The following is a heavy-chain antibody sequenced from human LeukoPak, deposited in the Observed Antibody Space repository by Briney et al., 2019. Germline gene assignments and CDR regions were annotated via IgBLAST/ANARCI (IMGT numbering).Heavy chain of an antibody. J-gene: IGHJ4*02. V-gene: IGHV4-61*01. D-gene: IGHD3-22*01. Sequence: SETLSLTCTVSGGAVSSGSYYWSWIRQPPGKGLEWIGYIYSSGSTNSNPSLKSRVTISVDTSKNQFSLKLRSVTAADTAVYYCARGPSGYFNYWGQGTLATVSS. CDR3: ARGPSGYFNY. CDR2: IYSSGST. CDR1: GGAVSSGSYY.